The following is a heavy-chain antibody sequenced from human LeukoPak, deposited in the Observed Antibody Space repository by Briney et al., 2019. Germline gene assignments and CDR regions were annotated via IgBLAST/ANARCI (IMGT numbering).Heavy chain of an antibody. J-gene: IGHJ4*02. V-gene: IGHV3-23*01. CDR2: ISGGGSTI. CDR1: GFTFSTYA. Sequence: GGSLRLSCAASGFTFSTYAMSWVRQAPGRGLEWVSVISGGGSTIYYADSVKGRFTISRDNSKKTLYLQMNDLRAEDTAVYFCAKGVIAVVPAARGFEYWGQGIRVTVSS. D-gene: IGHD2-2*01. CDR3: AKGVIAVVPAARGFEY.